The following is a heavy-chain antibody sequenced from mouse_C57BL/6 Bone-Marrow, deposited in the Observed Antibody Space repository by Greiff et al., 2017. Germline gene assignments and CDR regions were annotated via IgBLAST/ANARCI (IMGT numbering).Heavy chain of an antibody. CDR1: GYTFTSYG. CDR2: IYPRSGNT. J-gene: IGHJ1*03. CDR3: GSPPYYYGEGNWYFDV. D-gene: IGHD1-1*01. Sequence: QVQLKQSGAELARPGASVKLSCKASGYTFTSYGISWVKQRTGQGLEWIGEIYPRSGNTYYNEKFKGKATLTADKSSSTAYMELRSLTSEDSAVYFCGSPPYYYGEGNWYFDVWGTGTTVTVSS. V-gene: IGHV1-81*01.